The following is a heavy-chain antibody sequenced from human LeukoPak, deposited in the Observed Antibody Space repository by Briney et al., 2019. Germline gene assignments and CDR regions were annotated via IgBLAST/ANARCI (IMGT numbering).Heavy chain of an antibody. D-gene: IGHD3-22*01. CDR2: INPNSGGT. Sequence: ASVKVSCKASGYTFTGYYMHWVRQAPGQGLEWMGRINPNSGGTNYAQEFQGRVTMTRDTSISTAYMELSRLRSDDTAVYYCARDPDYYDSSGFDYWGQGTLVTVSS. J-gene: IGHJ4*02. CDR1: GYTFTGYY. V-gene: IGHV1-2*06. CDR3: ARDPDYYDSSGFDY.